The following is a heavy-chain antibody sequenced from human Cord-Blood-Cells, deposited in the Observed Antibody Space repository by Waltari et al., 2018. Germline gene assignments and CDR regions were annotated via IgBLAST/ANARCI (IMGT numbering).Heavy chain of an antibody. CDR1: GGSFSGYY. V-gene: IGHV4-34*01. CDR3: ARGGGRNGADY. Sequence: QVQLQQWGAGLLKPSETLSLTCAVYGGSFSGYYWSWIRQPPGKGLEWIGEINHSGSTNYNPSRKMRVTISVDTSKNQFSLKLSSVTAADTAVYYCARGGGRNGADYWGQGTLVTVSS. D-gene: IGHD3-16*01. CDR2: INHSGST. J-gene: IGHJ4*02.